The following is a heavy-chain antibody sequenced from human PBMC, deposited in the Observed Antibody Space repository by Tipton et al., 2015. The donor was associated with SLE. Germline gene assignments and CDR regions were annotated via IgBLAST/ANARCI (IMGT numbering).Heavy chain of an antibody. CDR3: ARDLGEGDYYYYMDV. CDR2: IYYSGST. CDR1: GGSISSGDYY. J-gene: IGHJ6*03. D-gene: IGHD3-10*01. V-gene: IGHV4-61*08. Sequence: TLSLTCTVSGGSISSGDYYWSWIRQPPGKGLEWIGYIYYSGSTNYNPSLKSRVTISVDTSKNQFSLKLSSVTAADTAVYYCARDLGEGDYYYYMDVWGKGTTVTVSS.